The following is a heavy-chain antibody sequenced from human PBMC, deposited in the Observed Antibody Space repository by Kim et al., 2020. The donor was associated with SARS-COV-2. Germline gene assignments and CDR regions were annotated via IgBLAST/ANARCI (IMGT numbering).Heavy chain of an antibody. CDR1: GYIFTVYY. D-gene: IGHD2-21*02. CDR2: INPSGGAS. V-gene: IGHV1-46*01. J-gene: IGHJ3*02. CDR3: ARAERTVSRSDAFDI. Sequence: ASVKVSCKASGYIFTVYYIHWVRQAPGHGLECVGVINPSGGASSDAQEFQGRVTMTRDTSTGTVYMELSRLRSDDTAVYYCARAERTVSRSDAFDIWGQGTMVTVS.